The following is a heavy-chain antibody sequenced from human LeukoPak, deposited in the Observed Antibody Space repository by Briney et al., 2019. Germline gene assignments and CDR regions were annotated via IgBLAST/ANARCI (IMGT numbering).Heavy chain of an antibody. Sequence: PGGSLRLSCTASGFTFSSYAMDGVRQAPGKGLEWVSAISGSGRDTFYADSVKGRFTISRDNSKNTLYLQMNSLRAEDTAVYYCAKDYVSGGYWSSASCWPFECWGQGTLVTVSS. J-gene: IGHJ4*02. D-gene: IGHD2-2*01. CDR3: AKDYVSGGYWSSASCWPFEC. CDR2: ISGSGRDT. V-gene: IGHV3-23*01. CDR1: GFTFSSYA.